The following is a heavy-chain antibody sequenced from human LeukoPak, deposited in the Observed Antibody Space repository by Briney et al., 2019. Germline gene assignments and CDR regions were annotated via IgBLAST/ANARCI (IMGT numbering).Heavy chain of an antibody. CDR3: ALYSSGWYVGRSYYYYGMDV. CDR2: IIPIFGTA. D-gene: IGHD6-19*01. V-gene: IGHV1-69*13. Sequence: ASVKVSCKTSGYTFTNYDINWVRQAPGQGLEWMGGIIPIFGTANYAQKFQGRVTITADESTSTAYMELSGLRSEDTAVYYCALYSSGWYVGRSYYYYGMDVWGQGTTVTVSS. CDR1: GYTFTNYD. J-gene: IGHJ6*02.